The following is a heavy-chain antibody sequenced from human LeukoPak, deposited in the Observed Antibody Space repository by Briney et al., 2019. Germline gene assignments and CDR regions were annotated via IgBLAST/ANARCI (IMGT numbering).Heavy chain of an antibody. CDR2: ISSSSSTI. V-gene: IGHV3-48*02. J-gene: IGHJ5*02. D-gene: IGHD6-19*01. CDR1: GFTFSSYS. Sequence: GGSLRLSCAASGFTFSSYSMNWVRQAPGKGLEWVSYISSSSSTIYYADSVKGRFTISRDNAKNSLCLQMNSLRDEDTAVYYCARDGSGWYENNWFDPWGQGTLVTVSS. CDR3: ARDGSGWYENNWFDP.